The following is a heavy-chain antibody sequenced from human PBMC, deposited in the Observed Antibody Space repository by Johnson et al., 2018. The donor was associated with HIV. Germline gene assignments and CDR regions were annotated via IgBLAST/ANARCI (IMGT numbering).Heavy chain of an antibody. Sequence: VTLVESGGGVVQPGRSLRLSCAASGFTFSSYWMHWVRQAPGKGLVWVSRINSDGSSTSYADSVKGRFTISRDNAKNTLYLQMNSLRAEDTAVYYCARAPGGSPRAAFDIWGQGTMVTVSS. CDR2: INSDGSST. V-gene: IGHV3-74*02. J-gene: IGHJ3*02. D-gene: IGHD2-15*01. CDR1: GFTFSSYW. CDR3: ARAPGGSPRAAFDI.